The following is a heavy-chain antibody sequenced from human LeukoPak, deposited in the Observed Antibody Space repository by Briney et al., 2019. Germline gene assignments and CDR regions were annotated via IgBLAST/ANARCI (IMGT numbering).Heavy chain of an antibody. CDR2: IYPSGTT. Sequence: SETLSLTCSVSGVSVSSYYWSWIRQPAGKGLEWIGRIYPSGTTHYNPSLKSRVTISVDTSNNHFSLKLTSVTAADTAVYYCTDDYGDWGQGTLVTVSS. CDR3: TDDYGD. CDR1: GVSVSSYY. J-gene: IGHJ4*02. V-gene: IGHV4-4*07. D-gene: IGHD4-17*01.